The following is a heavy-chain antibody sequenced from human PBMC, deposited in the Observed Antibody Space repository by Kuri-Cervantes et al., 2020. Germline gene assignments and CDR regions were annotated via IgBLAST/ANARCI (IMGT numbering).Heavy chain of an antibody. V-gene: IGHV3-30*03. CDR3: ARDPSGSPGY. CDR2: ISYDGSNK. J-gene: IGHJ4*02. Sequence: GGSLRLSCAASGFTFSSYGMHWVRQAPGKGLEWVAVISYDGSNKYYADSVKGRFTISRDNSKSTLYLQMNSLRAEDTAVYYCARDPSGSPGYWGQGTLVTVSS. CDR1: GFTFSSYG. D-gene: IGHD1-26*01.